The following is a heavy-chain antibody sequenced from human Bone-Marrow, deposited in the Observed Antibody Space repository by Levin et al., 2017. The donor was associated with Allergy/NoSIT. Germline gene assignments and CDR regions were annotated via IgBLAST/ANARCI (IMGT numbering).Heavy chain of an antibody. CDR2: ISWNTGSI. CDR3: AKALVGYDNSGFYYGFDY. V-gene: IGHV3-9*01. CDR1: GFTFDDYV. D-gene: IGHD3-22*01. J-gene: IGHJ4*02. Sequence: LSGGSLRLSCAASGFTFDDYVMHWVRQAPGKGLEWVSGISWNTGSIGYADSVKGRFTISRDNAKNSLYLQMNSLRAEDTALYYCAKALVGYDNSGFYYGFDYWGQGTLVTVSS.